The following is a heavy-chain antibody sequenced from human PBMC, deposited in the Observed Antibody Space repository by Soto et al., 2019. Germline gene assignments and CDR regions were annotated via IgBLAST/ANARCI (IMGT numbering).Heavy chain of an antibody. V-gene: IGHV3-30-3*01. CDR3: AKETSAYEIDY. Sequence: QVQLVESGGGVVRPGRSLRLSCAASGFIFSGYAMHWVRQAPGKGLEWVAVISYDGNTKYYADSVKGRFTVSRDYSKNTLYVQMNNLSAEDTAMYYCAKETSAYEIDYWGQGTLVTVSS. J-gene: IGHJ4*02. CDR2: ISYDGNTK. D-gene: IGHD5-12*01. CDR1: GFIFSGYA.